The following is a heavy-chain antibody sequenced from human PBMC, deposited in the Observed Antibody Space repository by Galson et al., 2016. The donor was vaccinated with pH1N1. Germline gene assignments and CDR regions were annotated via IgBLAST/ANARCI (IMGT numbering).Heavy chain of an antibody. Sequence: SLRLSCAASGFTVSSNYMSWVRQAPGKGLEWVSLIYSGGRTYYADSVKGRFTISRDNSKNTLYLQMNSLRVEDTAVYYCARVGDFWSYYEYNMDVWGQGTTVTVSS. V-gene: IGHV3-53*01. CDR2: IYSGGRT. J-gene: IGHJ6*02. CDR1: GFTVSSNY. D-gene: IGHD3-3*01. CDR3: ARVGDFWSYYEYNMDV.